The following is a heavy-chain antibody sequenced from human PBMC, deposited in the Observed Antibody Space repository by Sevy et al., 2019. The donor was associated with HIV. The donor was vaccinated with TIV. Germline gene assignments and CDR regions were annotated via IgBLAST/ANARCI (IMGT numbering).Heavy chain of an antibody. J-gene: IGHJ4*02. V-gene: IGHV3-23*01. CDR2: ISGSGYLT. Sequence: GGSLRLYCAASGFTFSSYAMSWVRQAPGKGLEWVSAISGSGYLTYYTDSVKGRFTISRDNSKNTLYLQMNSLRAEDTAVYYCAKEGGGYYYDSSGLFDYWGQGTLVTVSS. D-gene: IGHD3-22*01. CDR3: AKEGGGYYYDSSGLFDY. CDR1: GFTFSSYA.